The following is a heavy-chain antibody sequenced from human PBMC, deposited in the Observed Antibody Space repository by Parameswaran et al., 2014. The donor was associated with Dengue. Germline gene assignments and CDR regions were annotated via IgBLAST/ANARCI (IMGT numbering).Heavy chain of an antibody. D-gene: IGHD6-13*01. CDR2: IYYSGST. CDR3: ATGVAAAGYYYYYMDV. Sequence: GKGLEWIGCIYYSGSTDYNPSLKSRATFSVDMSKNQFSLNLSSVTAADTAVYFCATGVAAAGYYYYYMDVWGKGTTVTVSS. V-gene: IGHV4-61*10. J-gene: IGHJ6*03.